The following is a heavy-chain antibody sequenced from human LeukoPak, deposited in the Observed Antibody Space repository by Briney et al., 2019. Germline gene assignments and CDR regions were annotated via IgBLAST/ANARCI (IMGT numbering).Heavy chain of an antibody. CDR2: IWYDGSNK. D-gene: IGHD6-13*01. V-gene: IGHV3-33*08. CDR3: ARDWVAAAGDY. CDR1: GFTFSSFA. J-gene: IGHJ4*02. Sequence: GGSLRLSCAAPGFTFSSFAMSWARQAPGKGLEWVAVIWYDGSNKYYADSVKGRFTISRDNSKNTLYLQMNSLRAEDTAVYYCARDWVAAAGDYWGQGTLVTVSS.